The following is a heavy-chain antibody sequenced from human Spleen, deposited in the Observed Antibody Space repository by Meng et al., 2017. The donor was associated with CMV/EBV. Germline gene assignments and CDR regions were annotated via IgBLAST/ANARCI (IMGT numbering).Heavy chain of an antibody. Sequence: GESLKISCAASGFTFSSYGMHWVRQAPGKGLEWVAFIRYDGSNKYYADSVKGRFTISRDNSKNTLYLQMNSLRAEDTAVYYSIRGLYRFDYWGQGTLVNVSS. D-gene: IGHD3-16*02. CDR2: IRYDGSNK. CDR1: GFTFSSYG. J-gene: IGHJ4*02. CDR3: IRGLYRFDY. V-gene: IGHV3-30*02.